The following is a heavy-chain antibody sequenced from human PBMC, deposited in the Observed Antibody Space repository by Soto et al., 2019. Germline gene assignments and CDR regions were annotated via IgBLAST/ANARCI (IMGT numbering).Heavy chain of an antibody. CDR3: ARGSQGHYDLHYGEDV. Sequence: GRSLRLSCAASAFTFSSYWMSWVRQAPGRGLEWVANIKQEGSEKSYVDSVKGRFTISRENAKNSLYPQMNSLRAEDAAVYYCARGSQGHYDLHYGEDVWGQGTTVNVSS. V-gene: IGHV3-7*03. CDR2: IKQEGSEK. CDR1: AFTFSSYW. D-gene: IGHD3-3*01. J-gene: IGHJ6*02.